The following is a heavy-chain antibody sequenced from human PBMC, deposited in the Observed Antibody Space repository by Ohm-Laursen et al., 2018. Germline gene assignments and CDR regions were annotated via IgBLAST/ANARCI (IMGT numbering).Heavy chain of an antibody. CDR1: GDSVSSNSAA. D-gene: IGHD2-15*01. CDR3: TRDGRYCSGGSCYSHYYYGMDV. CDR2: TYYRSKWYN. V-gene: IGHV6-1*01. Sequence: TLSLTCAISGDSVSSNSAAWNWIRQSPSRGLEWLGRTYYRSKWYNDYAVSVKSRITINPDTSKNQFSLQLNSVTPEDTAVYYCTRDGRYCSGGSCYSHYYYGMDVWGQGTTVTVSS. J-gene: IGHJ6*02.